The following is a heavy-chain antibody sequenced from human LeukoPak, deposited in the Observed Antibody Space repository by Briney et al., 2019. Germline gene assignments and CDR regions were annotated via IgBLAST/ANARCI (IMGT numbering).Heavy chain of an antibody. V-gene: IGHV3-23*01. Sequence: PGGSLRLSCAASGFTFGTYAMSWVRQAPGKGLEWISAISGSGGSTYYADSVKGRFTISRDNSKNTVYLQMNSLRAEDTAVYYCAKARDSLGELSFHGGQGTLVTVSS. D-gene: IGHD3-16*02. CDR3: AKARDSLGELSFH. J-gene: IGHJ4*02. CDR1: GFTFGTYA. CDR2: ISGSGGST.